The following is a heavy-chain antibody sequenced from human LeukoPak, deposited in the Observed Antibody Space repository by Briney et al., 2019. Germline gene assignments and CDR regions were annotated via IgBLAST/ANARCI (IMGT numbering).Heavy chain of an antibody. Sequence: PSETLSLTCTVSSDAISAYFWTWIRQPPGKGLEWIGHVFYTGCTDYSPSLKSRVTISIDTSKSHFSLKLRSVTAADAAVYYCARGVLWFGEPGHFDYWGQGTPVTVSS. CDR3: ARGVLWFGEPGHFDY. V-gene: IGHV4-59*01. CDR2: VFYTGCT. J-gene: IGHJ4*02. CDR1: SDAISAYF. D-gene: IGHD3-10*01.